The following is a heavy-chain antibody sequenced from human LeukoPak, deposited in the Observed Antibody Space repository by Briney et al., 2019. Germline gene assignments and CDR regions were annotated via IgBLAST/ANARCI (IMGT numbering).Heavy chain of an antibody. D-gene: IGHD6-25*01. Sequence: GGSLRLSCAASGFTFSSYGMHWVRQAPGKGLEWVAVISYLGDDQFYAESVKSRFTISRDNSNKMVFLQMNSLRGEDTAVYYCAKDRSSGPHYYYGMDVWGQGTTVTVSS. CDR1: GFTFSSYG. CDR3: AKDRSSGPHYYYGMDV. V-gene: IGHV3-30*18. J-gene: IGHJ6*02. CDR2: ISYLGDDQ.